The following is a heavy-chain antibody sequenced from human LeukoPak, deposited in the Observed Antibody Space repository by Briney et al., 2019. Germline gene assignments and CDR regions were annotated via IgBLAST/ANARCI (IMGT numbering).Heavy chain of an antibody. J-gene: IGHJ4*02. Sequence: GGSLRLSCATSGFTFSSSEMNWVRQAPGKGLEWLSYMSHSGSLILYADSVKGRFTISRDNAKNSLYLQMNSLRAEDMALYYCAKGYSSGWYDGLDYWGQGTLVTVSS. V-gene: IGHV3-48*03. D-gene: IGHD6-19*01. CDR2: MSHSGSLI. CDR1: GFTFSSSE. CDR3: AKGYSSGWYDGLDY.